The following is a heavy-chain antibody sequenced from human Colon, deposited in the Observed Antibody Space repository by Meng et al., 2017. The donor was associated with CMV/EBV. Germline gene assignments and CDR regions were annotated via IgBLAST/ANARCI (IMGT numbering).Heavy chain of an antibody. CDR3: GKQLAAAGLCIDY. Sequence: GESLKISCAASGFSFSSYAMSWVRQAPGKGLEWVSVIYSGGSTTSYADSVKGRFTISRDNSRNMVYLQMNSPRAEDTAVYYCGKQLAAAGLCIDYWGQGTLVTVSS. CDR1: GFSFSSYA. J-gene: IGHJ4*02. V-gene: IGHV3-23*03. D-gene: IGHD6-13*01. CDR2: IYSGGSTT.